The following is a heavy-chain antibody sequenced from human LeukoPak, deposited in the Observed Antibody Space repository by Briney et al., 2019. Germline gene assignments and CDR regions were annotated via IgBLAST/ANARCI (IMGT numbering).Heavy chain of an antibody. CDR2: MSFDGRNT. J-gene: IGHJ4*02. D-gene: IGHD3-22*01. CDR3: ARDYYYDTSPLGY. CDR1: GFTFSSYA. Sequence: GGSLRLSCAASGFTFSSYAMHWVRQARDKGLEWVAFMSFDGRNTYYADSVKGRFTISRDNSKNTLYLQMNTLRPEDTAVYYCARDYYYDTSPLGYWGQGTLVTVSS. V-gene: IGHV3-30*04.